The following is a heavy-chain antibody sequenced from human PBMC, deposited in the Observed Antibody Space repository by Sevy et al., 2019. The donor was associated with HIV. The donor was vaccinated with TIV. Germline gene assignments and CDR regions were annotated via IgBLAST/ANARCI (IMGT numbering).Heavy chain of an antibody. D-gene: IGHD2-8*01. CDR1: GGTFSSYA. Sequence: ASVKVSCKASGGTFSSYAISWVRQAPGQGLEWMGGIIPIFGTANYAQKFQGRVTITADESTSTAYMELSSLRSEDTAVYYCGSDVLYNAFDIWGQGTMVTVSS. CDR3: GSDVLYNAFDI. CDR2: IIPIFGTA. V-gene: IGHV1-69*13. J-gene: IGHJ3*02.